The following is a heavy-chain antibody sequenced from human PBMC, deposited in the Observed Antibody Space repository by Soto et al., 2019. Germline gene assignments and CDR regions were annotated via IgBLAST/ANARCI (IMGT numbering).Heavy chain of an antibody. CDR1: GFMFNNYA. D-gene: IGHD7-27*01. Sequence: GGSLRLSCASSGFMFNNYAMSWVRQAPGKGPAWVALISYDGTNKFYADSVKGRFTISRDNSKSTLYLQVDSLRPEDAAVYYCARDPKTSGGQHWAFNYFDSWGQGTLVTVAS. V-gene: IGHV3-30-3*01. CDR3: ARDPKTSGGQHWAFNYFDS. CDR2: ISYDGTNK. J-gene: IGHJ4*02.